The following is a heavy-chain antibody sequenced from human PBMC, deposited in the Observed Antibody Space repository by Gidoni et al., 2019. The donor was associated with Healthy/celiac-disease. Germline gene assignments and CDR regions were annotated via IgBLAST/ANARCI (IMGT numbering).Heavy chain of an antibody. CDR3: ARDPRVTIFGVVSPYYYYGMDV. CDR1: GFPCRSNS. CDR2: NSSRSSTR. V-gene: IGHV3-48*02. Sequence: EVQLVESGGGLVQPGGSLGLSWAASGFPCRSNSLNWFRQAPGKGLECVSYNSSRSSTRYDADAVKGRFNISRDNAKNSLYLQMNSLRDEDTAVYYCARDPRVTIFGVVSPYYYYGMDVWGQGTTVTVSS. J-gene: IGHJ6*02. D-gene: IGHD3-3*01.